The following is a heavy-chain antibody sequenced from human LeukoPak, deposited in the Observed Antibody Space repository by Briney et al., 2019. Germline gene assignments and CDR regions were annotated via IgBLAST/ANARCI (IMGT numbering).Heavy chain of an antibody. V-gene: IGHV3-30*18. Sequence: GGSLRLSCAASGFTFSSYGMHWVRQAPGKGLEWVAVISYDGSNKYYADSVKGRFTISRDNSKNTLYLQMNSLRAEDTAVYYCAKARGQWLVPGDYWGQGTLVTVSS. CDR2: ISYDGSNK. CDR1: GFTFSSYG. D-gene: IGHD6-19*01. J-gene: IGHJ4*02. CDR3: AKARGQWLVPGDY.